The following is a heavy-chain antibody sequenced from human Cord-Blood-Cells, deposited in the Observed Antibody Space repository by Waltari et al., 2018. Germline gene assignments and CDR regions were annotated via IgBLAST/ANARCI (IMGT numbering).Heavy chain of an antibody. Sequence: QVQLQQWGAGLLKPSETLSLPCAFDVGSFSGYYWSWIRHPPGKGLEWIGEINHSGSTNYNPSLKSRVTISVDTSKNQFSLKLSSVTAADTAVYYCARVDYYGSGSYNWFDPWGQGTLVTVSS. V-gene: IGHV4-34*01. CDR2: INHSGST. CDR1: VGSFSGYY. J-gene: IGHJ5*02. CDR3: ARVDYYGSGSYNWFDP. D-gene: IGHD3-10*01.